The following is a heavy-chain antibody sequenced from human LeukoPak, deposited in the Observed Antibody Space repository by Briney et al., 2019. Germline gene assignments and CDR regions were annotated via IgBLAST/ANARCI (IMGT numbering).Heavy chain of an antibody. CDR1: GYMFTDYY. V-gene: IGHV1-2*02. J-gene: IGHJ6*03. CDR3: ARDNYSSGWYGYYYYYMDV. D-gene: IGHD6-19*01. CDR2: INPNSGGT. Sequence: ASVKVSCKTSGYMFTDYYMHWVRQAPGQGLEWMGWINPNSGGTNSAQRFQGRVTMTRDTSISTAYMELSRLRSDDTAVYYCARDNYSSGWYGYYYYYMDVWGKGTTVTISS.